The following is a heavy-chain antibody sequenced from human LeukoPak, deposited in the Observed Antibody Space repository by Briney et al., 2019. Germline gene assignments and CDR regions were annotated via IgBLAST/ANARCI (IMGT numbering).Heavy chain of an antibody. Sequence: SETLSLTCTVSGGSISSYYWSWIRQPPGKGLEWIGYISYSGSTKYKPSLKSRVTISVDTSKNQFSLKLSSVTAADTAVYYCARDYKTPVLRFLEWLPERETHYFDYWGQGTLVTISS. J-gene: IGHJ4*02. D-gene: IGHD3-3*01. CDR3: ARDYKTPVLRFLEWLPERETHYFDY. CDR1: GGSISSYY. CDR2: ISYSGST. V-gene: IGHV4-59*12.